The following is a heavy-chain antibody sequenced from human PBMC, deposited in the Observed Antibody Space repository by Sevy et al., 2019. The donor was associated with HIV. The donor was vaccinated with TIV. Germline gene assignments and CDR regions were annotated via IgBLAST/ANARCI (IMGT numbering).Heavy chain of an antibody. CDR2: IYYSGST. V-gene: IGHV4-39*01. Sequence: SETLSLTCTVSGGSISSSSYYWGWIRQPPGKGLEWIGSIYYSGSTYYNPSLKSRVTISVDTSKNQFSLKLSSVTAADTAVYYCAGRHYYCTNGVCYTEKPHYMDVWGKGTTVTVSS. CDR3: AGRHYYCTNGVCYTEKPHYMDV. D-gene: IGHD2-8*01. CDR1: GGSISSSSYY. J-gene: IGHJ6*03.